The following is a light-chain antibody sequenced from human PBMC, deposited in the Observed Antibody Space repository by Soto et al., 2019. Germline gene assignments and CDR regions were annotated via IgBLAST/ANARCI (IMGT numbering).Light chain of an antibody. CDR3: AAWDDSLNGPVL. CDR2: STN. CDR1: SSNIGSNT. Sequence: QSVLTQPTSASGTPGQRVTISWSGSSSNIGSNTVNWYQQLPGTAPKLLIYSTNQRPSGVPERFSGSKSGTSASLAISGLQSEDEADYYCAAWDDSLNGPVLFGGGTKLTVL. V-gene: IGLV1-44*01. J-gene: IGLJ2*01.